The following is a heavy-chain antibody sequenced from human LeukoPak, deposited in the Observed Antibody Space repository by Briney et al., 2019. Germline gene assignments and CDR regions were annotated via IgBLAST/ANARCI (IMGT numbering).Heavy chain of an antibody. CDR1: GYTFTGYY. V-gene: IGHV1-2*06. D-gene: IGHD6-13*01. CDR2: INPNSGGT. J-gene: IGHJ6*03. Sequence: ASVKVSCXASGYTFTGYYMHWVRQAPGQGLEWMGRINPNSGGTNYAQKFQGRVTMTRDTSISTAYMELSRLRSDDTAVYYCARDRQQLVFYYYYMDVWGKGTTVTVSS. CDR3: ARDRQQLVFYYYYMDV.